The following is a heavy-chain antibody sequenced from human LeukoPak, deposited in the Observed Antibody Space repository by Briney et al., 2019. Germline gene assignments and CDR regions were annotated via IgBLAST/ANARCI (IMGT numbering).Heavy chain of an antibody. Sequence: GKSLRLSCAASGFTFSNYAMHWVRQAPGKGLEWVSLISSGGTYEYYADSVKGRFTISRDNSKNTLYLQLNSLRAEDTAVYYCARDSTYYYDTGSSGPHYFDNWGQGTLVTVSS. CDR3: ARDSTYYYDTGSSGPHYFDN. CDR2: ISSGGTYE. CDR1: GFTFSNYA. D-gene: IGHD3-10*01. J-gene: IGHJ4*02. V-gene: IGHV3-30*01.